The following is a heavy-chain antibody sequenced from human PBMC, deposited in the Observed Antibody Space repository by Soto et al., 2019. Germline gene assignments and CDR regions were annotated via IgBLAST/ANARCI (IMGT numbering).Heavy chain of an antibody. CDR2: ISAYNGNT. V-gene: IGHV1-18*01. CDR1: GYTFTSYG. J-gene: IGHJ3*02. D-gene: IGHD3-22*01. Sequence: GASVKVSCKASGYTFTSYGISWVRQAPGQGLEWMGWISAYNGNTNYAQKLQGRVTMTTDTSTSTAYMELRSLRSDDTAVHYCAGSTSYYDSSGRRWRPFDIWGQGTMVTV. CDR3: AGSTSYYDSSGRRWRPFDI.